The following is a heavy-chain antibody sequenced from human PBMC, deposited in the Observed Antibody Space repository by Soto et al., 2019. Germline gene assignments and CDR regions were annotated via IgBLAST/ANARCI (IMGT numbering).Heavy chain of an antibody. J-gene: IGHJ2*01. CDR2: IWYDGSNK. CDR1: GFTFSSYG. D-gene: IGHD1-26*01. Sequence: QVQLVESGGGVVQPGRSLRLSCAASGFTFSSYGMHLVRHAPGKGLEWVAVIWYDGSNKYYADSVKGRFTISRDNSKNTLYLQMNSLRAEDTAVYYCARGGNGSYKHYWYFALWGRGTMVTVSS. CDR3: ARGGNGSYKHYWYFAL. V-gene: IGHV3-33*01.